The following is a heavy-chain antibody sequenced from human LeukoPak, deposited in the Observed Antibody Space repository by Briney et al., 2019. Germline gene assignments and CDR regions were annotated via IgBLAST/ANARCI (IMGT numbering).Heavy chain of an antibody. CDR1: GGTFSSYA. CDR2: IIPIFGIA. V-gene: IGHV1-69*04. CDR3: ARDPSYSSSWYFDY. Sequence: GASVKVSCKASGGTFSSYAISWVRQAPGQGLEWMGRIIPIFGIANYAQKFQGRVTITADKSTSTAYMELSSLRSEDTAVYYCARDPSYSSSWYFDYWGQGTLVTVSS. J-gene: IGHJ4*02. D-gene: IGHD6-13*01.